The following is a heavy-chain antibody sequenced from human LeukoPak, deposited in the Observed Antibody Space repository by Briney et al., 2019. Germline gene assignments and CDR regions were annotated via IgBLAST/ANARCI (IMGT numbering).Heavy chain of an antibody. CDR1: GYTFTGYY. D-gene: IGHD6-6*01. Sequence: ASVKVSCKASGYTFTGYYIHWVRQAPGQGLEWMGWITPNSGGTTFAQKFQGRVTMTRDTSISTAYMELSRLRSDDTAVYYCARDRRIAARPGVGDYWGQGTLVTVSS. CDR2: ITPNSGGT. CDR3: ARDRRIAARPGVGDY. J-gene: IGHJ4*02. V-gene: IGHV1-2*02.